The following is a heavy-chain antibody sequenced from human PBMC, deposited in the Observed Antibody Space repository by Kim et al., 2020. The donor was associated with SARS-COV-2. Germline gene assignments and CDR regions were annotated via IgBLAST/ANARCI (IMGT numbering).Heavy chain of an antibody. V-gene: IGHV1-18*01. D-gene: IGHD1-26*01. CDR2: T. Sequence: TSEPQKFQGEVTITTDTSADTAFMELRSLRSDDTAVYYCARDRGLAYFSDYWGQGTLVTVSS. CDR3: ARDRGLAYFSDY. J-gene: IGHJ4*02.